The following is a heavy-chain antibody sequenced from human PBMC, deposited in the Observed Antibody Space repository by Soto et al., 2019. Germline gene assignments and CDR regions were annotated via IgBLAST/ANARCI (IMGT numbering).Heavy chain of an antibody. V-gene: IGHV3-23*01. CDR1: GFTFSNYD. CDR2: ISGGGGRI. D-gene: IGHD2-2*01. Sequence: EVQLLESGGGLVQPGGPLSLSCAASGFTFSNYDMSGFPQPPGRGLEWVSTISGGGGRIYYPDSVKGRFTISRDNSKNTLYMQMNSLRAEDTAVYYCAKRPASLVCFDYWGQGTLVTVSS. J-gene: IGHJ4*02. CDR3: AKRPASLVCFDY.